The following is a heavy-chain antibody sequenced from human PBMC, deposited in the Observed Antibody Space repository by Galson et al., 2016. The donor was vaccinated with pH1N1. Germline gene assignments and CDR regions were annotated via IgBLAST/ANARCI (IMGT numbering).Heavy chain of an antibody. D-gene: IGHD3-16*01. CDR2: FDLEDGET. V-gene: IGHV1-24*01. CDR3: ATPVGGNYVSPADY. Sequence: SVKVSCKVSGHPLSDLPMHWVRQAPGKGLEWMGGFDLEDGETVYAQKFRDRVTMTEDTSTDTAYMELNSLTSDDTAVYYCATPVGGNYVSPADYWGQGTLVIVSS. CDR1: GHPLSDLP. J-gene: IGHJ4*02.